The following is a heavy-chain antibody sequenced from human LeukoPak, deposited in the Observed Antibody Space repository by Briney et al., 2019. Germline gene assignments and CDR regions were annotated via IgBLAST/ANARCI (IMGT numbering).Heavy chain of an antibody. Sequence: ASETLSLTCTVSGGSIGSNYWTWIWQPPGKGLEYIGYIYYTGATNYNPSLKSRVTISVDTSKNQFSLKMTSVTAADTAVYFCAKYGNSGWVIDNWGQGTLVTVSS. V-gene: IGHV4-59*08. J-gene: IGHJ4*02. D-gene: IGHD6-19*01. CDR3: AKYGNSGWVIDN. CDR2: IYYTGAT. CDR1: GGSIGSNY.